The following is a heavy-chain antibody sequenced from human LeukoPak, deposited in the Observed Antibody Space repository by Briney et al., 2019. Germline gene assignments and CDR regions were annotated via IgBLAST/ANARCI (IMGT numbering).Heavy chain of an antibody. CDR2: INHSGST. D-gene: IGHD6-13*01. CDR3: ARAWGAAAGTGYYYMDV. CDR1: GGSFGGYY. J-gene: IGHJ6*03. Sequence: PSETLSLTCAVSGGSFGGYYWSWIRQPPGKGLEWIGEINHSGSTNYNPSLKSRVTISVDTSKNQFSLKLSSVTAADTAVYYCARAWGAAAGTGYYYMDVWGKGTTVTVSS. V-gene: IGHV4-34*01.